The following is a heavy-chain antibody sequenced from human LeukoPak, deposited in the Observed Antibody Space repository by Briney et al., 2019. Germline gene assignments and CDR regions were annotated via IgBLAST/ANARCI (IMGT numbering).Heavy chain of an antibody. CDR3: AIPPGYCGNDCSFDH. J-gene: IGHJ4*02. CDR1: GYSFSNFW. V-gene: IGHV5-51*01. D-gene: IGHD2-21*02. CDR2: IFLGDDEN. Sequence: GGSLKISCEGPGYSFSNFWIGRVRPMPGKGLGWMWVIFLGDDENRYSPSFQGLVTISVNTAISTAYLQWSSLNASDTAMYYCAIPPGYCGNDCSFDHWGQGTLVTVSS.